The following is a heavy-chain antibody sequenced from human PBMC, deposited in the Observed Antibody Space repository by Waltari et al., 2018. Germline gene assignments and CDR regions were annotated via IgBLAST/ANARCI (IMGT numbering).Heavy chain of an antibody. CDR2: INHSGST. D-gene: IGHD2-8*02. Sequence: QVQLQQWGAGLLKPSETLSLTCAVYGGSFSGYYWSWIRQPPGKGLEWIGEINHSGSTNYNPSLKSRVTISVDTSKNQFSLKLSSVTAADTAVYYCAIADPLGYCTGGVCYGYWGQGTMVTVSS. J-gene: IGHJ3*01. CDR1: GGSFSGYY. V-gene: IGHV4-34*01. CDR3: AIADPLGYCTGGVCYGY.